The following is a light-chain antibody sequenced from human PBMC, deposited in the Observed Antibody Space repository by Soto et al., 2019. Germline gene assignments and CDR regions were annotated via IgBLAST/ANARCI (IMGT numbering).Light chain of an antibody. V-gene: IGKV3-15*01. Sequence: EIVMTQSPGTLSVSAGERATIFCRASQSVRSCLAWYQQKPVQAPRLFIYDASTRATGIPARFSGSGSGTEFTLTISSLQSEDFAVYYCQQYNSWPETFGQGTKVDIK. CDR2: DAS. CDR1: QSVRSC. CDR3: QQYNSWPET. J-gene: IGKJ1*01.